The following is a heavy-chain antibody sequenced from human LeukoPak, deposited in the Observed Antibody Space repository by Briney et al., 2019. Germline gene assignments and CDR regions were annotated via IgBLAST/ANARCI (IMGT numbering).Heavy chain of an antibody. CDR2: LSSSGANI. J-gene: IGHJ4*02. V-gene: IGHV3-23*01. D-gene: IGHD6-19*01. Sequence: GGSLRLSCAASGFSFDNYAMTWVRQAPGKGLEWVSSLSSSGANIYYADSVKGRFTVSRDNSKNTLYLQMNSLRAEDTAVYYCAKEAYSSGFKIDYWGQGTLVTVSS. CDR3: AKEAYSSGFKIDY. CDR1: GFSFDNYA.